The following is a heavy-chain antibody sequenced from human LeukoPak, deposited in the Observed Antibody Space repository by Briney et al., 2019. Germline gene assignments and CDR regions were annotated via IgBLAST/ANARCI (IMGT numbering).Heavy chain of an antibody. V-gene: IGHV4-34*01. CDR3: ARGLTGQPPGYYYYYMDV. J-gene: IGHJ6*03. CDR2: INHSGST. D-gene: IGHD3-9*01. Sequence: PSETLSLTCAVYGGSFSGYYWSWIRQPPGKGLEWIGEINHSGSTNYNPSLKSRVTISVDTSKNQFSLKLSSVTAADTAVYYCARGLTGQPPGYYYYYMDVWGKGTTVTVSS. CDR1: GGSFSGYY.